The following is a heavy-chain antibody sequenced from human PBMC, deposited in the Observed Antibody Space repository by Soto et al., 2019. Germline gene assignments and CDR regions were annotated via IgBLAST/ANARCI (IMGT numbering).Heavy chain of an antibody. CDR2: ISSSSSYI. CDR3: AREAGGGYQLLFWFDP. V-gene: IGHV3-21*01. CDR1: GFTFSSYS. J-gene: IGHJ5*02. Sequence: EVQLVESGGGLVKPGGSLRLSCAASGFTFSSYSMKWVRQAPGKGLEWVSSISSSSSYIYYADSVKGRFTISRDNAKNSLYLQMNSLRAEDTAVYYCAREAGGGYQLLFWFDPWGQGTLVTVSS. D-gene: IGHD2-2*01.